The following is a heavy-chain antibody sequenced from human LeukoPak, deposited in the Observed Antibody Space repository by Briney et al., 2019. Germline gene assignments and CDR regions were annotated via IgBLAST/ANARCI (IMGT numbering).Heavy chain of an antibody. Sequence: GGSLRLSCAASGFTFSSYAMSWVRQAPGKGLEWVSAISGSGDSTYYADSVKGRFTISRDNSKNTLNLQMNSLRAEDAAVYYCARARYYYGSGGVWGQGTTVTVSS. D-gene: IGHD3-10*01. CDR1: GFTFSSYA. J-gene: IGHJ6*02. CDR3: ARARYYYGSGGV. CDR2: ISGSGDST. V-gene: IGHV3-23*01.